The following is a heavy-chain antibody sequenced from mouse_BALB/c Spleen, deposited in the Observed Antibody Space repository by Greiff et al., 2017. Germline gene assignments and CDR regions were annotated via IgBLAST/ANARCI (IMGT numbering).Heavy chain of an antibody. CDR2: INPSTGYT. CDR3: ARTDYYGSSYDFDY. Sequence: VQLQQSGAELAKPGASVKMSCKASGYTFTSYWMHWVKQRPGQGLEWIGYINPSTGYTEYNQKFKDKATLTADKSSSTAYMQLSSLTSEDSAVYYCARTDYYGSSYDFDYWGQGTTLTVSS. V-gene: IGHV1-7*01. CDR1: GYTFTSYW. D-gene: IGHD1-1*01. J-gene: IGHJ2*01.